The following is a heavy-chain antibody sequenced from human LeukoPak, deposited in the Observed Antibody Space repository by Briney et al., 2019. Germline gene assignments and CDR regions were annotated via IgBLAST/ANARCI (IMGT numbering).Heavy chain of an antibody. D-gene: IGHD3-22*01. V-gene: IGHV3-7*01. Sequence: GGSLRLSCAASGFTFSSYWMTWVRQAPGKGLQWVANIKHDGSEGFYVDSVKGRFTISRDNAKNSVYLQMKSLRAEDTAVYYCARDQANYFDDSGFSTYWGQGTLVTVSS. J-gene: IGHJ4*02. CDR1: GFTFSSYW. CDR2: IKHDGSEG. CDR3: ARDQANYFDDSGFSTY.